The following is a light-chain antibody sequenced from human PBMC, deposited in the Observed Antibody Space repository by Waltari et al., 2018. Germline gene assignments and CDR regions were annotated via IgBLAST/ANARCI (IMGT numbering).Light chain of an antibody. J-gene: IGKJ5*01. CDR2: AAS. V-gene: IGKV3-20*01. CDR1: QSVSSMY. CDR3: QLYGRSLGLT. Sequence: ETVLTPSPGTLSLSSAERATPTCRASQSVSSMYLVWYQQKPGQAPRRLIYAASTRATGTPDRFSGSVSVTEFTLTISRLEPQDFAVYYCQLYGRSLGLTFGQGTRLE.